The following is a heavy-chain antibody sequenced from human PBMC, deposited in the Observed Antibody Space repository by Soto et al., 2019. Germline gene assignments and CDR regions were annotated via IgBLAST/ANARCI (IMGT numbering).Heavy chain of an antibody. J-gene: IGHJ4*02. CDR2: ISAYNGNT. CDR1: GYTFTSYG. CDR3: AKDMGYDFWSGYYPY. D-gene: IGHD3-3*01. V-gene: IGHV1-18*01. Sequence: QVQLVQSGAEVKKPGASVKVSCKASGYTFTSYGISWVRQAPGQGLEWMGWISAYNGNTNYAQKLQGRVTMTTDTSTSTDYMELRSLRSDDTAVYYCAKDMGYDFWSGYYPYWGQGTLVTVSS.